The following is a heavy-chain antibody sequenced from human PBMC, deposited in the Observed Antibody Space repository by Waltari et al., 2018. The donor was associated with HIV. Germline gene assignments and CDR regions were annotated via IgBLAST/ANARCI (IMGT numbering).Heavy chain of an antibody. J-gene: IGHJ6*02. CDR3: ARYRYSGSYSPYNYDMDV. D-gene: IGHD1-26*01. CDR1: GYSFTSYW. V-gene: IGHV5-51*03. CDR2: IYPATSDT. Sequence: EIQLVQSGAEVKETRESLKISCKGFGYSFTSYWIGWVRQMPGKGLEWIGIIYPATSDTRYSPSFQGQVTISADNSINTAYLQWSRLKASDTAIYYCARYRYSGSYSPYNYDMDVWGHGTTVTVSS.